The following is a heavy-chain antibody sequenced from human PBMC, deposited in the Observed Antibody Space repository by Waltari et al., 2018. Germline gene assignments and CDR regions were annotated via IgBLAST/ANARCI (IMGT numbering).Heavy chain of an antibody. CDR1: GFTFSNYG. J-gene: IGHJ4*02. CDR2: IRGSGDTT. V-gene: IGHV3-23*01. CDR3: AKDGNARFLEWLLHFDF. Sequence: EVQLLESGGGLVHPGGCLSLCCQALGFTFSNYGCSWVRQAPGKGLECVSTIRGSGDTTYYADSLKGRFTISRDNSKNTLYLQINSLRAEDTAVYYCAKDGNARFLEWLLHFDFWGQGSLVTVSS. D-gene: IGHD3-3*01.